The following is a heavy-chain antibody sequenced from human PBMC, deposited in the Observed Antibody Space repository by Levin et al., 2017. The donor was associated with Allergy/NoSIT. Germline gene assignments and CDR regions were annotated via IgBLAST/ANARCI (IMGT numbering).Heavy chain of an antibody. D-gene: IGHD6-19*01. CDR1: GYTLTELS. CDR2: FDPEDGET. CDR3: ATDLYSVAGVDAFDI. Sequence: GASVKVSCKVSGYTLTELSMHWVRQAPGKGLEWMGGFDPEDGETIYAQKFQGRVTMTEDTSTDTAYMELSSLRSEDTAVYYCATDLYSVAGVDAFDIWGQGTMVTVSS. V-gene: IGHV1-24*01. J-gene: IGHJ3*02.